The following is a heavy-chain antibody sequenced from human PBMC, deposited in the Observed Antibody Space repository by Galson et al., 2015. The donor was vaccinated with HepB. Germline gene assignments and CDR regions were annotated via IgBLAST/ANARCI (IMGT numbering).Heavy chain of an antibody. CDR1: GGTFSTYA. CDR3: ATTYFESSAFLH. D-gene: IGHD3-22*01. CDR2: IIPIFGTT. V-gene: IGHV1-69*13. J-gene: IGHJ4*02. Sequence: SVKVSCKASGGTFSTYAINWVRQAPGQGLEWMGGIIPIFGTTNNAQKFQGRVTLNADESTNTAYMELSSLRSEDTAVYFCATTYFESSAFLHWGQGTLVTVSS.